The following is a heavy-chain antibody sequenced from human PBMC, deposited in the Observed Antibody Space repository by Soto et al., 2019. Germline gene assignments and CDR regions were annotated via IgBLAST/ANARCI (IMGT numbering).Heavy chain of an antibody. D-gene: IGHD6-6*01. Sequence: SQTLSLTCAISGDSVSSNSAAWNWIRQSPSRGLEWLGRTYYRSRWYNDYAVSVKSRITINPDTSKNQFSLQLNSVTPEDTAVYYCARVSTAARRGESGYYYYYGMDVWGQGTTVTVSS. CDR2: TYYRSRWYN. CDR1: GDSVSSNSAA. J-gene: IGHJ6*02. V-gene: IGHV6-1*01. CDR3: ARVSTAARRGESGYYYYYGMDV.